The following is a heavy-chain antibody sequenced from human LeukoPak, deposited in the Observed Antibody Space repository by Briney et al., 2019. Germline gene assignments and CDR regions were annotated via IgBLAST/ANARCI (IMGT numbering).Heavy chain of an antibody. D-gene: IGHD3-10*01. CDR1: GYTFTGYY. CDR2: INPNSGGT. CDR3: ARATMVQGVTAYYFDY. V-gene: IGHV1-2*06. J-gene: IGHJ4*02. Sequence: ASVKVSCKASGYTFTGYYMHWVRQAPGQGLEWMGRINPNSGGTNYAQKFQGRVTMTRDTSISTAYMELSRLRSDDTAVYYCARATMVQGVTAYYFDYWGQGTLVTVSS.